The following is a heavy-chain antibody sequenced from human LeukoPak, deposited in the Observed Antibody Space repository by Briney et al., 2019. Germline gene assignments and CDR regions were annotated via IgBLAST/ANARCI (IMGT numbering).Heavy chain of an antibody. D-gene: IGHD5-12*01. CDR2: FSYDGSTQ. J-gene: IGHJ4*02. CDR3: AKAKYGISGYDYLFDY. V-gene: IGHV3-30-3*01. Sequence: GRSLRLSCAGSGFTFSTYAMHWVRQAPGKGLEWVALFSYDGSTQRYADSVKGRFTISRDNSKNSLYLQMNSLRTEDTAVYYYAKAKYGISGYDYLFDYWGQGTLVTVSS. CDR1: GFTFSTYA.